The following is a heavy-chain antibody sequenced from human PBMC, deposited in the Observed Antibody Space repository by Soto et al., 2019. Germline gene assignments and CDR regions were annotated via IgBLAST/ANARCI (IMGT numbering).Heavy chain of an antibody. CDR1: GGSISSYY. V-gene: IGHV4-59*01. Sequence: PSETLSLTCTVSGGSISSYYWSWIRQPPGKGLEWIGYIHYSGSTNYNPSLKSRVTISVDTSKNQFSLKLSSVTAADTAVYYCASTLVTTGYYGMDVWGQGTTVTVSS. CDR2: IHYSGST. D-gene: IGHD4-4*01. J-gene: IGHJ6*02. CDR3: ASTLVTTGYYGMDV.